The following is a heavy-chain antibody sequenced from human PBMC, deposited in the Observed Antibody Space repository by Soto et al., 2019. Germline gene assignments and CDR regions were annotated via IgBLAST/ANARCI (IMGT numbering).Heavy chain of an antibody. CDR3: AREIVTAGGNNYFDP. V-gene: IGHV4-4*02. J-gene: IGHJ5*02. D-gene: IGHD2-21*02. CDR2: VYHTGDT. Sequence: SETLSLTCGVSGGTVASSHWWSWVRQSPGGGLEWIGNVYHTGDTNFNPSLQSRVTISVDKSNNQFSLRLNSLAAADTAVYFCAREIVTAGGNNYFDPWGPGTLITVSS. CDR1: GGTVASSHW.